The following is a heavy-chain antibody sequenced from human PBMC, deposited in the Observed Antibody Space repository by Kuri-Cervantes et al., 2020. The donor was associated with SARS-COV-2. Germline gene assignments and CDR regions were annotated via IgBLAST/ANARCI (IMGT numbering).Heavy chain of an antibody. Sequence: GGSLRLSCAASGFTFSSYAMHWVRQAPGKGLEWVAVIPYDGSNKYYADSVKGRFTISRDNSKNTLYLQMNSLRAEDTAVYYCARVVFDTAMVYFDYWGQGTLVTVSS. CDR1: GFTFSSYA. CDR3: ARVVFDTAMVYFDY. V-gene: IGHV3-30-3*01. CDR2: IPYDGSNK. D-gene: IGHD5-18*01. J-gene: IGHJ4*02.